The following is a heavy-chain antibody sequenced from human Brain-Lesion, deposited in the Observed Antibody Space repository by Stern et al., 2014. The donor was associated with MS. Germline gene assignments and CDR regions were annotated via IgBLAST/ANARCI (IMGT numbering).Heavy chain of an antibody. CDR3: ARGRVVPGFQYYATDV. D-gene: IGHD2-2*01. V-gene: IGHV4-61*02. CDR1: GGSISSGGYY. CDR2: IFNSGST. J-gene: IGHJ6*02. Sequence: QVQLQESGPGLVKPSQTLSLSCTVSGGSISSGGYYWSWIRQPAGKGLEWIGRIFNSGSTSYTPSLKSRVTISIDTSKNQFSRRLTSMTAADTAVYYCARGRVVPGFQYYATDVWGQGTTVIVSS.